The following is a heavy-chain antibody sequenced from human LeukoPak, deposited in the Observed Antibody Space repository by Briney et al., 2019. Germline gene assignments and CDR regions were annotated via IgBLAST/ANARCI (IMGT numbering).Heavy chain of an antibody. CDR2: INTSGNS. D-gene: IGHD1-26*01. V-gene: IGHV4-4*07. CDR1: GGSIIGDY. Sequence: SETLSLTCTVSGGSIIGDYWSWIRQPAGKGLEWIGRINTSGNSNYNPSLKSRVTMSVDTSKNQFSLKLSSVTAADTAVYYCARGWGYMDVWGKGTTVTVSS. J-gene: IGHJ6*03. CDR3: ARGWGYMDV.